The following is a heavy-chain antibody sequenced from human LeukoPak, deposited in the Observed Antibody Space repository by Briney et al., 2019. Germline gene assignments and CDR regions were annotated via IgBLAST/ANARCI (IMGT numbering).Heavy chain of an antibody. Sequence: GGSLRLSCAASGFTFSNYAMHWVRQAPGKGLEWAAVIWYDGSNKYYADSVKGRFTISRGNSKNTLYLQMNSLRAEDTAVYYCARDIYFYGDYVIDYWGQGTLVTVSS. V-gene: IGHV3-33*01. CDR3: ARDIYFYGDYVIDY. J-gene: IGHJ4*02. D-gene: IGHD4-17*01. CDR2: IWYDGSNK. CDR1: GFTFSNYA.